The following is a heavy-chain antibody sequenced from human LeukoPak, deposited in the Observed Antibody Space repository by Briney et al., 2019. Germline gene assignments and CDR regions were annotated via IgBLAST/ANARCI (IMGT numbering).Heavy chain of an antibody. J-gene: IGHJ5*02. CDR1: GYTFTSYG. CDR2: ISAYNGNT. V-gene: IGHV1-18*01. D-gene: IGHD2-2*02. CDR3: ARQAPDIVVVVAVIPGWFIFDP. Sequence: ASVKVSCKAFGYTFTSYGISWVRQAPGQGLEWMGWISAYNGNTNYAQKLQGRVTMTTDTSTSTAYMELRSLRSDNTAVYYCARQAPDIVVVVAVIPGWFIFDPWGQGTLVTVSS.